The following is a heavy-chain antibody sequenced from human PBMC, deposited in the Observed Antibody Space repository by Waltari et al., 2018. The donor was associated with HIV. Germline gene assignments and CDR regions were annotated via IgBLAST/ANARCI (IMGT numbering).Heavy chain of an antibody. J-gene: IGHJ4*02. CDR3: TTGLLYKRY. CDR1: GFTFGNAW. CDR2: IKSKPDGGTT. Sequence: EVQLVESGGGLVKPGGSLRLPCDGSGFTFGNAWMRGVRQTPGKGLEWVGRIKSKPDGGTTDYAAPVKGRFTISRDDSKNTLYLQMVSLKTEDTAVYYCTTGLLYKRYWGQGTLVTVSS. V-gene: IGHV3-15*01. D-gene: IGHD1-20*01.